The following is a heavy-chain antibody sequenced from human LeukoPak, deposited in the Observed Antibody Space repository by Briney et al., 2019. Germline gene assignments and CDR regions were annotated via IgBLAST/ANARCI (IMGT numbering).Heavy chain of an antibody. D-gene: IGHD3-22*01. J-gene: IGHJ3*02. CDR3: AKNYYYDNTGYWGAFDI. Sequence: ASVKVSCKASGYTFTSSGNGRVRHPQGQGLERMGWISTYNGKRYYAQKFQNRVTMTTDTSTSTAYMELRSLRSDDTAIYHCAKNYYYDNTGYWGAFDIWGQGTMVTVSS. V-gene: IGHV1-18*01. CDR1: GYTFTSSG. CDR2: ISTYNGKR.